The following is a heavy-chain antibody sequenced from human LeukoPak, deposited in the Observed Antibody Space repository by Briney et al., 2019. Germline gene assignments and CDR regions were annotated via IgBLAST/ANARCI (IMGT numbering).Heavy chain of an antibody. J-gene: IGHJ4*02. V-gene: IGHV3-21*01. CDR1: GFTFSNYA. CDR3: ASNDYRDEGIDS. Sequence: GGSLRLSCAASGFTFSNYAMSWVRQAPGKGLEWVSSISYSGPHMFYADSVRGRFTISRDNAENSLFLQMNSLRAEDTAVYFCASNDYRDEGIDSWGQGTLVTVSS. CDR2: ISYSGPHM. D-gene: IGHD4-17*01.